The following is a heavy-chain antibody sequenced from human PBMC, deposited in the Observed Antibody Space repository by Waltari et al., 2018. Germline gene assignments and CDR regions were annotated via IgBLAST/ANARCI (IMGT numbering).Heavy chain of an antibody. CDR1: SGSISIPDYF. J-gene: IGHJ4*01. CDR3: ARTTFVRYFDF. D-gene: IGHD1-1*01. Sequence: QVQLQESGPGLVKPSQTLTLTCDVSSGSISIPDYFWSWIRQAPGKGLEWIGSVSYRGITYYNPALESRVTMSVDTSKNQFSLKLNSGTAADAAVYYCARTTFVRYFDFWGHGTLVTVSS. V-gene: IGHV4-30-4*01. CDR2: VSYRGIT.